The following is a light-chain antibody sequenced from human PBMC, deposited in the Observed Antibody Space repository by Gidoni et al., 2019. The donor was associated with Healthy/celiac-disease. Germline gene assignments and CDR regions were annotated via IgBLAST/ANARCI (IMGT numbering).Light chain of an antibody. Sequence: SYVLTQPPSLSVAPGQTARITCGGNNIGNKSVHWYQQKPGQATVLVVYDDSDRPSGIPERFAGSNSGNTATLTISRVEAGDDADYYCQVWDSSSDHVVFGGGTKLTVL. CDR2: DDS. CDR3: QVWDSSSDHVV. CDR1: NIGNKS. V-gene: IGLV3-21*02. J-gene: IGLJ2*01.